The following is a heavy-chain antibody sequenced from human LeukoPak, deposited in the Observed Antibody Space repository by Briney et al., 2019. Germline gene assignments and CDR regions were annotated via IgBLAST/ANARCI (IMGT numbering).Heavy chain of an antibody. CDR2: INHSGST. CDR1: GGSFSGYY. J-gene: IGHJ5*02. CDR3: ARGQRSGVTIFGVVIVFWFDP. V-gene: IGHV4-34*01. D-gene: IGHD3-3*01. Sequence: SETLSLTCALYGGSFSGYYWSWIRQPPGKGLEWLGEINHSGSTNYNPSLKSRVTISVDTSKNQFSLKLSSVTAVDTAVYYCARGQRSGVTIFGVVIVFWFDPWGQGSLVTVSS.